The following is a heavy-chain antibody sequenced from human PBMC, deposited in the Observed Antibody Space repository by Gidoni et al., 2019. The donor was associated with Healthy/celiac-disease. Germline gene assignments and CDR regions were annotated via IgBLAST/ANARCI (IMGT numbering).Heavy chain of an antibody. J-gene: IGHJ4*02. CDR1: GFPFCRYA. V-gene: IGHV3-23*01. Sequence: EVQLLESGGGLVQPGGSLRLSCAASGFPFCRYAMSWVRQAPGKGLEWVSAISGSGGSTYYADSVKGRFTISRDNSKNTLYLQMNSLRAEDTAVYYCAKSRPRSRATVTPLDYWGQGTLVTVSS. D-gene: IGHD4-17*01. CDR2: ISGSGGST. CDR3: AKSRPRSRATVTPLDY.